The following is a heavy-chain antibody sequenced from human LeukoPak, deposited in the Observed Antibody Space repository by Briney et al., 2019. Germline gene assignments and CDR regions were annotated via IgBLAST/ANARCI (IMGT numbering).Heavy chain of an antibody. D-gene: IGHD3-10*01. CDR3: ATIWFGESSSKSDY. CDR2: VYFSGTT. CDR1: GDSISSMSDY. J-gene: IGHJ4*02. Sequence: SETLSLTCTVSGDSISSMSDYWGWVRQPPGKGLEWVGSVYFSGTTYYNPSLKSRVTISVDTSKDQFSLKLSSVTAAGTAVYYCATIWFGESSSKSDYWGQGTLVTVSS. V-gene: IGHV4-39*01.